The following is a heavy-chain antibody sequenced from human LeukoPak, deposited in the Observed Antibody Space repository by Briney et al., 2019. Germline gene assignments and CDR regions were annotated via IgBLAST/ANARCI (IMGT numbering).Heavy chain of an antibody. Sequence: SSETLSLTCTVSGGSISSYYWSWIRQPPGKGLDWIGYIYYSGSTNYNPSLKSRVTISVDTSKNQFSLKLSSVTAADTAVYYCARMSLDYYESLDAFDIWGQGTTVTVSS. D-gene: IGHD3-22*01. CDR1: GGSISSYY. V-gene: IGHV4-59*08. CDR2: IYYSGST. CDR3: ARMSLDYYESLDAFDI. J-gene: IGHJ3*02.